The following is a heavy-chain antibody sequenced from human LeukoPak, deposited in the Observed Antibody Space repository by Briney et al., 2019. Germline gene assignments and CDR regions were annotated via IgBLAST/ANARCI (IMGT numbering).Heavy chain of an antibody. J-gene: IGHJ2*01. Sequence: SETLSLTCTVSGGSISSSSYYWGWLRQPPGKGLEWIGSIYYSGSTYYNPSLKSRVTISVDTSKNRFSLKLSSVTAADTAVYYCARVYCSSTSCRWYFDLWGRGTLVTVSS. D-gene: IGHD2-2*01. CDR1: GGSISSSSYY. V-gene: IGHV4-39*01. CDR3: ARVYCSSTSCRWYFDL. CDR2: IYYSGST.